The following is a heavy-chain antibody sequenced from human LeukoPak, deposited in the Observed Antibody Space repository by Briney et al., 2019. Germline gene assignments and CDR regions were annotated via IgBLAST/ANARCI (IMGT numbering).Heavy chain of an antibody. V-gene: IGHV5-51*01. CDR2: IYPGDSDA. J-gene: IGHJ4*02. Sequence: GGSLKISCEGSGYSFTNYWIAWVRQMPGKGLEWMGIIYPGDSDATYSPSFQGQVTISTDKYIGTAYLQWSSLKASDTAMYYCARGIRLVRGVITPNFDYWGQGTLVTVSS. CDR3: ARGIRLVRGVITPNFDY. CDR1: GYSFTNYW. D-gene: IGHD3-10*01.